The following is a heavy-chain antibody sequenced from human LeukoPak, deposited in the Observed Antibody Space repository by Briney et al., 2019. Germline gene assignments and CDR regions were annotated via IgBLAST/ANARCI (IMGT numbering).Heavy chain of an antibody. CDR3: AKDPTTVRYLDFDY. V-gene: IGHV3-30-3*01. D-gene: IGHD4-4*01. CDR2: ISYDGSNK. J-gene: IGHJ4*02. Sequence: GGSLRLSCAASGFTFCSYAMHWVRQAPGKGLEWVAVISYDGSNKYYADSVKGRFTISRDNSKNTLYLQMNSLRAEDTAVYYCAKDPTTVRYLDFDYWGQGTLVTVSS. CDR1: GFTFCSYA.